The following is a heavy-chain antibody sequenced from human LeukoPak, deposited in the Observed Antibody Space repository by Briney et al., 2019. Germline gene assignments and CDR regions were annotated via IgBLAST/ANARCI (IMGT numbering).Heavy chain of an antibody. J-gene: IGHJ4*02. V-gene: IGHV1-24*01. CDR1: VYTPTELS. D-gene: IGHD2-2*01. CDR3: ATRIVVVPAAANPRLYYFDY. CDR2: FDPEDGET. Sequence: SDNVSHKVSVYTPTELSMHWVRHPPGKGRQRLGAFDPEDGETIYAQKFQGRVTMTEDTSTDTAYMELSSLRSEDTAVYYCATRIVVVPAAANPRLYYFDYWGQGTLVTVSS.